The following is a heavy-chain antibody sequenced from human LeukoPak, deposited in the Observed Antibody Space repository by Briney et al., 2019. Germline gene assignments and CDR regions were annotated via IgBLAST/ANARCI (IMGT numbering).Heavy chain of an antibody. V-gene: IGHV3-7*01. J-gene: IGHJ4*02. D-gene: IGHD3-10*01. CDR2: INPGGSDH. Sequence: QPGGSLRLSCAASGFTFSDFWMYWLRQAPGKGLEWVASINPGGSDHYCVDSVKGRFSISRDNAKNSPYLQMNSLRVEDTAMYYCARDDGSSCFSYWGQGALVTVSS. CDR3: ARDDGSSCFSY. CDR1: GFTFSDFW.